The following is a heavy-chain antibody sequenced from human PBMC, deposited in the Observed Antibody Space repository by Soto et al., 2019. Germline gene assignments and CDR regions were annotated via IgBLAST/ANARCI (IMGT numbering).Heavy chain of an antibody. Sequence: QVQLQESGPGLVKPSETLSLTCTVSGDSMTKYYWSWIRQPAGKGLEWIGRIYTSGSTNYNPSLKSRVTMSIDTSNNHFSLKLESVTAADTAVYYCARTVGAAYYFDFWGQGALVTVSS. V-gene: IGHV4-4*07. CDR1: GDSMTKYY. CDR2: IYTSGST. CDR3: ARTVGAAYYFDF. J-gene: IGHJ4*02. D-gene: IGHD1-26*01.